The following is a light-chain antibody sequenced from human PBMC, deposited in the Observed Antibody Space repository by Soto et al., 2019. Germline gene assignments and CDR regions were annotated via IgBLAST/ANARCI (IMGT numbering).Light chain of an antibody. V-gene: IGLV2-14*03. CDR3: SSYTSTTPVV. J-gene: IGLJ2*01. CDR1: SSDVGGYNY. CDR2: DVS. Sequence: HSVLTQPASVSGSPGQSITISCAGTSSDVGGYNYVSWYQHHPGKAPKLMIYDVSRRPSGVSDRFSGSKSCNTASLTISGLQAEDEADYYCSSYTSTTPVVFGGGTKLTVL.